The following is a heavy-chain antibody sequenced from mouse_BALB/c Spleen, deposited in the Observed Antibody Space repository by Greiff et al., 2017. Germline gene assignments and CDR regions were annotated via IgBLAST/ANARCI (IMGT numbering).Heavy chain of an antibody. V-gene: IGHV5-17*02. CDR3: ARLTYYYAMDY. J-gene: IGHJ4*01. Sequence: DVMLVESGGGLVQPGGSRKLSCAASGFTFSSFGMHWVRQAPEKGLEWVAYISSGSSTIYYADTVKGRFTISRDNPKNTLFLQMTSLRSEDTAMYYCARLTYYYAMDYWGQGTSVTVSS. D-gene: IGHD2-13*01. CDR2: ISSGSSTI. CDR1: GFTFSSFG.